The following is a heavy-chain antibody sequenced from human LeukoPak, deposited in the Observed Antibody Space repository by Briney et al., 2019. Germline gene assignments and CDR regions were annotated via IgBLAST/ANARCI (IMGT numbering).Heavy chain of an antibody. J-gene: IGHJ4*02. CDR1: GFTFSSYC. D-gene: IGHD3-22*01. Sequence: GGSLRLFCAASGFTFSSYCMSWVRHAPGKGLEWVSAIIGVGGSTYYAHSVEGRFTISRDNSKNTLYLKMNSLRAEDTAVYYCAKDCPYDDSSGYPLPLYYVDYWGQGTLVTVSS. V-gene: IGHV3-23*01. CDR2: IIGVGGST. CDR3: AKDCPYDDSSGYPLPLYYVDY.